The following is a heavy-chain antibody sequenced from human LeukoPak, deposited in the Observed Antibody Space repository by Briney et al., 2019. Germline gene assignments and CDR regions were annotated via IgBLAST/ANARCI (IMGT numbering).Heavy chain of an antibody. D-gene: IGHD3-10*01. V-gene: IGHV4-30-2*01. CDR2: IYHSGST. CDR1: GGSISSGGYY. J-gene: IGHJ6*03. Sequence: PSETLSPTCTVSGGSISSGGYYWSWIRQPPGKGLEWIGYIYHSGSTYYNPSLKSRVTISVDRSKNQFSLKLSSVTAADTAVYYCARDPPYYGSGSYHMDVWGKGTTVTVSS. CDR3: ARDPPYYGSGSYHMDV.